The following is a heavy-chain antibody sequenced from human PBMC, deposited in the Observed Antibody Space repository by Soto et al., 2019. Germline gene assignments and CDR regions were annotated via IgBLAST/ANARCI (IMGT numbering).Heavy chain of an antibody. J-gene: IGHJ4*02. D-gene: IGHD3-10*01. CDR2: ISYDGSNK. V-gene: IGHV3-30*03. CDR3: GGGGPYGSGSSWLLEN. CDR1: GFTFSSYG. Sequence: QVQLVESGGGVVQPGRSLRLSCAASGFTFSSYGMHWVRQAPGKGLEWVTAISYDGSNKHYADSVKGRFTISRDNSKNTMYLQMDSLRAEDMGLYYCGGGGPYGSGSSWLLENWGQGTLVTVSS.